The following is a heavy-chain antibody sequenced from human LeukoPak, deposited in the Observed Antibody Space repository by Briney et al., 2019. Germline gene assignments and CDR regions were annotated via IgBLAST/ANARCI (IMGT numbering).Heavy chain of an antibody. V-gene: IGHV1-69*06. CDR3: ARDIVVVPAASPYYYYGMDV. D-gene: IGHD2-2*01. Sequence: ASVKVSCKASGGTFSSYAISWVRQAPGQGLERMGGIIPIFGTANYAQKFQGRVTITADKSTSTAYMELSSLRSEDTAVYYCARDIVVVPAASPYYYYGMDVWGKGTTVTVSS. CDR2: IIPIFGTA. CDR1: GGTFSSYA. J-gene: IGHJ6*04.